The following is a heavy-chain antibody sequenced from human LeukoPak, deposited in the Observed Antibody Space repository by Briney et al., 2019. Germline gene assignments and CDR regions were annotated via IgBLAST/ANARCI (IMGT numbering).Heavy chain of an antibody. J-gene: IGHJ4*02. Sequence: PGGSLRLSCAASGFTFSHHGMHWVRQAPGKGLEWVAFILYDGSNKYYVDSVKGRFTISRDNSKNSLYLQMNSLRAEDTAMYYCAKAVDKGTGYYMDFWGQGTLVTVSS. V-gene: IGHV3-30*02. D-gene: IGHD3-22*01. CDR1: GFTFSHHG. CDR3: AKAVDKGTGYYMDF. CDR2: ILYDGSNK.